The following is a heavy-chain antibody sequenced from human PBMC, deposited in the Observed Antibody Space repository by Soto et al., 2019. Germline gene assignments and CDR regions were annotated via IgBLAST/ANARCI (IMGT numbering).Heavy chain of an antibody. CDR3: ARADYDSSGYYYGINHFDY. V-gene: IGHV4-39*01. D-gene: IGHD3-22*01. CDR2: IYYSGST. Sequence: PSETLSLTCTVSGGSISSSSYYWGWIRQPPGKGLEWIGSIYYSGSTYYNPSLKSRVTISVDTSKNQFSLKLSSVTAADTAVYYCARADYDSSGYYYGINHFDYWGQGTRVTVSS. CDR1: GGSISSSSYY. J-gene: IGHJ4*02.